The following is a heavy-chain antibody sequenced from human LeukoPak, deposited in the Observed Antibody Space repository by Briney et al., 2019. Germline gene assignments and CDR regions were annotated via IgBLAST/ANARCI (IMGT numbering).Heavy chain of an antibody. D-gene: IGHD5-18*01. V-gene: IGHV1-46*01. J-gene: IGHJ6*03. CDR2: INPSGGST. CDR3: ARGRERGYSYGYGPMDV. CDR1: GYTFTGYY. Sequence: ASVKVSCKASGYTFTGYYMHWVRQAPGQGLEWMGIINPSGGSTSYAQKFQGRVTMTRDMSTSTVYMELSSLRSEDTAVYYCARGRERGYSYGYGPMDVWGKGTTVTVSS.